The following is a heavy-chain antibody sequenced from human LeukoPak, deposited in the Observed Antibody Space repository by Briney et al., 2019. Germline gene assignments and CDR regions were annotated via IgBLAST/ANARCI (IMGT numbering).Heavy chain of an antibody. CDR1: GYTFTGYY. V-gene: IGHV1-2*02. CDR3: ASKQWGWDYYYYYMDV. Sequence: ASVKVSCKASGYTFTGYYMHWVRQAPGQGLEWMGWINPNSGGTNYAQKFQGRVTMTRDTSISTAYMELSRLRSDDTAVYYCASKQWGWDYYYYYMDVWGKGTTVTVSS. CDR2: INPNSGGT. D-gene: IGHD6-19*01. J-gene: IGHJ6*03.